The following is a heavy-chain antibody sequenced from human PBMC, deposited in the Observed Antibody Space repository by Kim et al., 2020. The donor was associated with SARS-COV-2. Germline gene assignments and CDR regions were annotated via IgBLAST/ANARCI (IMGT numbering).Heavy chain of an antibody. CDR1: GFTFSDYY. CDR3: ATGAYDSSGVH. CDR2: ISSSSSYT. V-gene: IGHV3-11*03. Sequence: GGSLRLSCAASGFTFSDYYMSWIRQAPGKGLEWVSYISSSSSYTNYADSVKGRFTISRDNAKNSLYLQMNSLRAEDTAVYYCATGAYDSSGVHWGQGTLVTGSS. J-gene: IGHJ4*02. D-gene: IGHD3-22*01.